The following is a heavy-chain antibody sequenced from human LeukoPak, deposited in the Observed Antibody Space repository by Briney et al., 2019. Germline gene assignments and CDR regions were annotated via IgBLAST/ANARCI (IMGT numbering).Heavy chain of an antibody. D-gene: IGHD3-10*01. V-gene: IGHV3-64*01. CDR3: ARGGLLWFGELSGY. CDR2: ISINGGTT. Sequence: GGALRLSCAASRFTFSSYAMHWVRQAPGKGLEYVSVISINGGTTYYANSVKRSFTILRDNSKNTLYIQMGSLRAEDMAVYYCARGGLLWFGELSGYWGQGTLVTVSS. CDR1: RFTFSSYA. J-gene: IGHJ4*02.